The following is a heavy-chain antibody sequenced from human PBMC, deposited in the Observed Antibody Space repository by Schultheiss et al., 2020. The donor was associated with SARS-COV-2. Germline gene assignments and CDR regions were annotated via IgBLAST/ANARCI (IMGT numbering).Heavy chain of an antibody. CDR3: ARVAAVLGHWFDP. J-gene: IGHJ5*02. V-gene: IGHV1-18*01. D-gene: IGHD2/OR15-2a*01. Sequence: ASVKVSCKASGYTFTSYGISWVRQAPGQGLEWMGWINTYSANTNYAQKVQGRVTMTTDTSTSTAYMELRSLRSDDTAVYYCARVAAVLGHWFDPWGQGTLVTVSS. CDR2: INTYSANT. CDR1: GYTFTSYG.